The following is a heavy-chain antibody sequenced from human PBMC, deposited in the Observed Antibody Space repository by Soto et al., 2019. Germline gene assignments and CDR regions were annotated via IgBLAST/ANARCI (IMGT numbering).Heavy chain of an antibody. CDR1: GFTVSAKW. J-gene: IGHJ3*02. CDR2: IKEDGSKK. D-gene: IGHD1-1*01. CDR3: AREMQLASGWGDIDI. V-gene: IGHV3-7*03. Sequence: GGSLRLSCGVSGFTVSAKWMSWVRPAPGKGRECLANIKEDGSKKFYLDSVKGRFHISKENANNSPPLPLVSLRADHTPVYYCAREMQLASGWGDIDIGRRGNMVPVSS.